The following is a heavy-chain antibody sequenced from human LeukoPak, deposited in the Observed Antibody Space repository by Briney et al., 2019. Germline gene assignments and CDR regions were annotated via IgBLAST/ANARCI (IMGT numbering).Heavy chain of an antibody. Sequence: PGGSLRLSCAASGFSFNTYTMNWVRQAPGKGVEWVSSISSSSSYIYYADSVKGRFTISRDNAKNSLYLQMNSLRAEDTAVYYCARCYDFWSGYYNGGVDLDYWGQGTLVTVSS. CDR1: GFSFNTYT. V-gene: IGHV3-21*01. J-gene: IGHJ4*02. CDR2: ISSSSSYI. CDR3: ARCYDFWSGYYNGGVDLDY. D-gene: IGHD3-3*01.